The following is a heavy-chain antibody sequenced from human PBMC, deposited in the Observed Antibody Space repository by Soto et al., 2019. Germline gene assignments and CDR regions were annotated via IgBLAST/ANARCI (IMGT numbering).Heavy chain of an antibody. CDR2: IGGTSGST. D-gene: IGHD3-10*01. Sequence: GESLKISCAASGSTFSNFVMSWVRRAPGKGLEWVSAIGGTSGSTYYADSVEGRFTISRDNSKNTLSLQMSSLRAEDTAIYYCAKRRGEGYFDLWGRGTLVTVSS. V-gene: IGHV3-23*01. CDR3: AKRRGEGYFDL. J-gene: IGHJ2*01. CDR1: GSTFSNFV.